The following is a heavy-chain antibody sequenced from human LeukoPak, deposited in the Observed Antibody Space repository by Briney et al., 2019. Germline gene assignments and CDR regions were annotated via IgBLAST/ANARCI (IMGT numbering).Heavy chain of an antibody. D-gene: IGHD6-19*01. V-gene: IGHV3-49*04. CDR2: SRSKAYGGTP. J-gene: IGHJ4*02. CDR3: TRGIRGCDS. Sequence: PGRSLRLSCTTSGFTFGDYGVNGVRQAPGKGLEWVGFSRSKAYGGTPEYAASVKGRFTISRDDSKSIAYLQMNSLKTEDTAVYYCTRGIRGCDSWGQGTLVTVSS. CDR1: GFTFGDYG.